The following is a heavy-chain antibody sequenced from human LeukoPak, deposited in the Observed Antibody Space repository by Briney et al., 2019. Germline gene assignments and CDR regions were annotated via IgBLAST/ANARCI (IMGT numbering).Heavy chain of an antibody. Sequence: TGGSLRLSCAASGFTFSSYSMNWVRQAPGKGLEWVSYISSSSSTIYYADSVKGRFTISRDNAKNSLYLQMNSLRAGDTAVYYCARGAAARYFDYWGQGTLVTVSS. V-gene: IGHV3-48*04. J-gene: IGHJ4*01. CDR2: ISSSSSTI. CDR3: ARGAAARYFDY. CDR1: GFTFSSYS. D-gene: IGHD2-2*01.